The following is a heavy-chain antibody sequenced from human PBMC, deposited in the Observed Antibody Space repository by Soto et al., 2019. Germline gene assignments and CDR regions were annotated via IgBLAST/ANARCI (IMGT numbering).Heavy chain of an antibody. CDR3: AKDPGYGDYADWFDP. Sequence: QVQLVESGGGVVQPGRSLRLSCAASGFTFSSYAMHWVRQAPGKGLKWVAVISYDESNKYYADSVKGRLTISRDNSKNTLYLQMNSLRAEDTAVYYCAKDPGYGDYADWFDPWGQGTLVTVSS. CDR2: ISYDESNK. D-gene: IGHD4-17*01. J-gene: IGHJ5*02. V-gene: IGHV3-30*18. CDR1: GFTFSSYA.